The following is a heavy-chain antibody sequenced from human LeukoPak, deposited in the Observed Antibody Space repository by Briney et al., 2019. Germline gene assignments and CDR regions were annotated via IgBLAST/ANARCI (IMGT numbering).Heavy chain of an antibody. V-gene: IGHV4-59*11. D-gene: IGHD5-18*01. Sequence: PSETLSLTCTVSGGSMTTHHWNWIRQTPGKGLEWIGYVFDSGRTKENPSLKSRVTLSADTSKNQLSLRLSSVTAADTAVYYCTTIKRGNIFGYFDFWGQGILATVSS. CDR2: VFDSGRT. CDR3: TTIKRGNIFGYFDF. CDR1: GGSMTTHH. J-gene: IGHJ4*02.